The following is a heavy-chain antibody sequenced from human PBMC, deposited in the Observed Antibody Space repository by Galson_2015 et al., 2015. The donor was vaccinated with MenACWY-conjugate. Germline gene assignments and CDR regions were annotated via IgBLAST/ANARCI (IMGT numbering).Heavy chain of an antibody. Sequence: SLRLSCAASGFRFSDAWMSWVRQVPGKGLEWVGRIRSRASGGTTEYTESMQGRFIISRDDSQSTLYLQMNSLQADDTAIYYCTTAPLPSGFDPWGQGTLVIVSS. V-gene: IGHV3-15*01. CDR3: TTAPLPSGFDP. D-gene: IGHD3-16*01. J-gene: IGHJ5*02. CDR1: GFRFSDAW. CDR2: IRSRASGGTT.